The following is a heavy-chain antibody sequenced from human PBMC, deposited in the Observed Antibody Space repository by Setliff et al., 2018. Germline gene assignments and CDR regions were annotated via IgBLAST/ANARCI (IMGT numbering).Heavy chain of an antibody. V-gene: IGHV1-18*01. CDR2: IGAYTGNT. CDR3: SRLVRYCTTTTCQSVPGAEV. D-gene: IGHD2-8*01. J-gene: IGHJ4*02. CDR1: GYTLINYG. Sequence: ASVKVSCKASGYTLINYGISWVRQAPGQGLEWMGWIGAYTGNTNYAQKFQGGVTMTTDTSTSTAYMELRSLRSDDTAVYYCSRLVRYCTTTTCQSVPGAEVWGQGTLVTVSS.